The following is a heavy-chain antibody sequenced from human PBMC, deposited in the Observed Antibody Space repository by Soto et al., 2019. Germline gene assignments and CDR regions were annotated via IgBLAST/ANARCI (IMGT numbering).Heavy chain of an antibody. D-gene: IGHD1-26*01. J-gene: IGHJ4*02. Sequence: RGSLRLSCAASGFIFSSFALHWVRQAPGKGKKWVAVIRYDGTEKYNGDSVKGRFTISRDNSKNTVYLKMTSLKAEDTAVYYCARDFTQVGPLDFWGQGTLVTVSS. V-gene: IGHV3-33*01. CDR3: ARDFTQVGPLDF. CDR1: GFIFSSFA. CDR2: IRYDGTEK.